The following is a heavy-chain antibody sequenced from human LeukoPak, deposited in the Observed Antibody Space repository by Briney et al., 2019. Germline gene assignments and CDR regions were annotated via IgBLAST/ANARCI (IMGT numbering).Heavy chain of an antibody. J-gene: IGHJ5*02. CDR2: IIPIFGTA. D-gene: IGHD2-2*02. Sequence: SVKVSCKASGGTFSSYAISWVRQAPGQGLEWMGGIIPIFGTANYAQRFQGRVTITTDESTSTAYMELSSLRSEDTAVYYCARSSTSCYTAVCWFDPWGQGTLVTVSS. CDR3: ARSSTSCYTAVCWFDP. V-gene: IGHV1-69*05. CDR1: GGTFSSYA.